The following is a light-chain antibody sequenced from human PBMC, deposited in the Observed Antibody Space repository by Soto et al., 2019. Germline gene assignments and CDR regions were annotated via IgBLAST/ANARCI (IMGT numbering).Light chain of an antibody. CDR3: CSYAGSRWV. Sequence: QSALTQPASVSGSPGQSITFSCTGSSDDIGNFNLVSWYQRYPGKAPKLILYEVSKRPLGVSDRFSGSKSGNTASLTISWLQAEDEADYHCCSYAGSRWVFGGGTKVTVL. CDR2: EVS. J-gene: IGLJ3*02. CDR1: SDDIGNFNL. V-gene: IGLV2-23*02.